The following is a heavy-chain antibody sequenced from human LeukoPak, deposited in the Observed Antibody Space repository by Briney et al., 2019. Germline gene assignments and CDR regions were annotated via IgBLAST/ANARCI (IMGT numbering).Heavy chain of an antibody. CDR2: ISGSGGST. J-gene: IGHJ4*02. CDR1: GFTFSSYA. CDR3: ARSGSGSYFLDY. Sequence: GGSLRLSCAASGFTFSSYAMSWVRQAPGKGLEWVSAISGSGGSTYYADSVKGRFTISRDNFKHTLYLQMNSLRAEDTAVYYCARSGSGSYFLDYWGQGTLVTVSS. D-gene: IGHD3-10*01. V-gene: IGHV3-23*01.